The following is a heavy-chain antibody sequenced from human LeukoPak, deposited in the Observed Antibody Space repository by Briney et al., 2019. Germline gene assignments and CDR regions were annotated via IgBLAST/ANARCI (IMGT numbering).Heavy chain of an antibody. Sequence: GGSLRLSCAASGFAFSSYAMSWVRQAPGKGLEWVSVTSGSGGNPYYADSVKGRFTISRDNTNNTAYLHMNSLRAEDTALYYCGTETGIILVRGAVDYWGQGTLVTVSS. V-gene: IGHV3-23*01. J-gene: IGHJ4*02. CDR2: TSGSGGNP. CDR3: GTETGIILVRGAVDY. D-gene: IGHD3-10*01. CDR1: GFAFSSYA.